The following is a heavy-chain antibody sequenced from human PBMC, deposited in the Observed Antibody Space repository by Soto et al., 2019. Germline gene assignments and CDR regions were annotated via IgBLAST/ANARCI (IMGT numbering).Heavy chain of an antibody. CDR2: ISAYNGNT. D-gene: IGHD6-6*01. CDR3: ARDPARRSSSSNWFDP. CDR1: GYTFTSYG. V-gene: IGHV1-18*01. Sequence: QVQLVQSGAEVKKPGASVKVSCKASGYTFTSYGISWVRQAPGQGLEWMGWISAYNGNTSYAQKLQGRGTRTTDTSTSTAYMELRSLRSDDTAVYYWARDPARRSSSSNWFDPWGQGTLVTVSS. J-gene: IGHJ5*02.